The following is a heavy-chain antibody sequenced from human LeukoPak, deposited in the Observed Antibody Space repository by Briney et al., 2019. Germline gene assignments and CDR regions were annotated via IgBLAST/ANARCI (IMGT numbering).Heavy chain of an antibody. CDR1: GFTFSSYV. D-gene: IGHD6-6*01. J-gene: IGHJ4*02. CDR2: ISSSGGST. CDR3: AKDPSIAARYSFDY. Sequence: GGSLRLSCAASGFTFSSYVVSWVRQAPGKGLEWVSGISSSGGSTYYADSVKGRFTISRDNSKNTLYLQMNSLRAEDTAVYYCAKDPSIAARYSFDYWGQGTLVTVSS. V-gene: IGHV3-23*01.